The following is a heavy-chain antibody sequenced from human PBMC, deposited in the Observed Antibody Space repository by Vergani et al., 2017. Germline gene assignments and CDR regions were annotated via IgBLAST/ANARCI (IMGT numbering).Heavy chain of an antibody. J-gene: IGHJ4*02. CDR3: AKDPCSSTSCYEVYFDY. CDR1: GYSFTSYW. V-gene: IGHV3-23*04. Sequence: EVQLVQSGAEVKKPGESLKISCKGSGYSFTSYWIGWVRQMPGKGLEWVSAISGSGGSTYYADSVKGRFTISRDNSKNTLYLQMNSLRAEDTAVYYCAKDPCSSTSCYEVYFDYWGQGTLVTVSS. D-gene: IGHD2-2*01. CDR2: ISGSGGST.